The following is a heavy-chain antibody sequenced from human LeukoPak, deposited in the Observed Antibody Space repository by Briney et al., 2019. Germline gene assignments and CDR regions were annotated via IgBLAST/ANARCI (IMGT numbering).Heavy chain of an antibody. D-gene: IGHD2-2*01. CDR2: IYYSGST. V-gene: IGHV4-61*08. CDR1: GGSISSGGYS. CDR3: ARTRQMATETEYQWYFDY. J-gene: IGHJ4*02. Sequence: SETLSLTCAVSGGSISSGGYSWSWIRQPPGKGLEWIGYIYYSGSTNYNPSLKSRVTISVDTSKNQFSLKLSSVTAADTAVYYCARTRQMATETEYQWYFDYWGQGTLVTVSS.